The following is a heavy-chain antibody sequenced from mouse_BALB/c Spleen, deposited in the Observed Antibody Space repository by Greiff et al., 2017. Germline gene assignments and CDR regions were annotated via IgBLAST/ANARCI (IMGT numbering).Heavy chain of an antibody. CDR2: ISSGGST. CDR1: GFTFSSYA. V-gene: IGHV5-6-5*01. Sequence: DVMLVESGGGLVKPGGSLKLSCAASGFTFSSYAMSWVRQTPEKRLEWVASISSGGSTYYPDSVKGRFTISRDNARNILYLQMSSLRSEDTAMYYCARVGITTVVANPYFDYWGQGTTHTVSS. J-gene: IGHJ2*01. D-gene: IGHD1-1*01. CDR3: ARVGITTVVANPYFDY.